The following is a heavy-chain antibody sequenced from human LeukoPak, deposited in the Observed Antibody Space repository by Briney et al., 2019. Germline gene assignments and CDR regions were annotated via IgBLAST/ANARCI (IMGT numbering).Heavy chain of an antibody. D-gene: IGHD5-18*01. Sequence: PGGSLRLSCAASGFTVSSNYMSWVRQAPGKGLEWVSVIYSGGSTYYADSVKGRFTTSRDNSKNTLYLQMNSLRAEDTAVYYCAREGYSYGFDYWGQGTLVTVSS. J-gene: IGHJ4*02. CDR3: AREGYSYGFDY. CDR1: GFTVSSNY. CDR2: IYSGGST. V-gene: IGHV3-66*01.